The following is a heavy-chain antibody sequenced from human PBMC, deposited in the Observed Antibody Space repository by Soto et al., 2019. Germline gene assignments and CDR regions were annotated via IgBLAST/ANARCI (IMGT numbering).Heavy chain of an antibody. V-gene: IGHV3-23*01. CDR1: GFTFSTYA. J-gene: IGHJ4*02. D-gene: IGHD1-26*01. Sequence: EVELLESGGGLVQRGGSLRLSCAASGFTFSTYAMSWVRQTPGKGLEWVSGISGSGDNTYYTDSVKGRFTISRDNSKNTLYLQMNSLRAEDTAVYYCAVRKTGSFFDYWGQGTLVTFSS. CDR3: AVRKTGSFFDY. CDR2: ISGSGDNT.